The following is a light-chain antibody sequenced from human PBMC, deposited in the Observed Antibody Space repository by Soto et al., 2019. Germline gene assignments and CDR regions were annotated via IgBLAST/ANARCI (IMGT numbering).Light chain of an antibody. Sequence: EIVLTQSPGTLSLSPGERATLSCRASQSVTSNYLAWYQQKPGQAPRLLIYGASSRAPGIPDRFSGSGSGTEFTLTISSLQSEDFAVYYCQQYNNWPRTFGQGTKVDI. V-gene: IGKV3-20*01. CDR1: QSVTSNY. CDR2: GAS. CDR3: QQYNNWPRT. J-gene: IGKJ1*01.